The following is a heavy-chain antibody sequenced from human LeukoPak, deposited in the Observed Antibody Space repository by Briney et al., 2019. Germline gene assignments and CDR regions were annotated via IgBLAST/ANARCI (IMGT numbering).Heavy chain of an antibody. CDR3: TRGYYFDY. CDR2: ISVTSDYI. V-gene: IGHV3-21*01. J-gene: IGHJ4*02. CDR1: GFTLKSYS. Sequence: VQLVESGGGVVQPGRSLRLSCAASGFTLKSYSMNWVRQAPEKGLEWVSTISVTSDYIYYADSVKGRFTISRDNAKNSLYLQMNSLRPEDTAVYYCTRGYYFDYWGQGTLVTVSS.